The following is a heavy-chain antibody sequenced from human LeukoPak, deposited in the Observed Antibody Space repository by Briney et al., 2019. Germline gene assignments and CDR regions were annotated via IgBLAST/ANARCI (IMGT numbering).Heavy chain of an antibody. CDR1: GFTFSSYS. CDR3: AKTGYGDYGYYFDY. V-gene: IGHV3-21*04. J-gene: IGHJ4*02. D-gene: IGHD4-17*01. Sequence: GGSLRLSCAASGFTFSSYSMNWVRQAPGKGLEWVSSISSSSSYIYYADSVKGRFTISRDNAKNSLYLQMNSLRAEDTALYYCAKTGYGDYGYYFDYWGQGTLVAVSS. CDR2: ISSSSSYI.